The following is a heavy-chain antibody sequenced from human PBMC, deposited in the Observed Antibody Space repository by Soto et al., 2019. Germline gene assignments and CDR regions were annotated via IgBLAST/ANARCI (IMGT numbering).Heavy chain of an antibody. CDR3: AHSDNWNKNFDS. Sequence: QITLKESGPTLVKPTQTLTLTCTFSGFSLSTFGVGVGWIRQPPGKALEWLALIYWDDDKRYSPSLKSRLTITKENSKNEVVLTMTNMDTVDTATYYCAHSDNWNKNFDSWGQGTLVTVSS. J-gene: IGHJ4*02. CDR2: IYWDDDK. CDR1: GFSLSTFGVG. V-gene: IGHV2-5*02. D-gene: IGHD1-20*01.